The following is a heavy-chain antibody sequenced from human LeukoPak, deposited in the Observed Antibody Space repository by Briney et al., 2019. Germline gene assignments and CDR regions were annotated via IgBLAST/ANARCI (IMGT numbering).Heavy chain of an antibody. Sequence: SVKVSCKASGGTFSSYAISWVRQAPGQGLEWMGRIIPIFGTANYAQKFQGRVTITADESTSTAYMELSSLRSEDTAVYYCARGPSYYDFWSGYSNWFDPWGQGTLVTVSS. J-gene: IGHJ5*02. V-gene: IGHV1-69*15. CDR1: GGTFSSYA. D-gene: IGHD3-3*01. CDR2: IIPIFGTA. CDR3: ARGPSYYDFWSGYSNWFDP.